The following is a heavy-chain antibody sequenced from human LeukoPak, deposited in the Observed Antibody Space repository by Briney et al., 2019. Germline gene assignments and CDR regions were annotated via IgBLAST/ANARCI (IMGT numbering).Heavy chain of an antibody. D-gene: IGHD2-15*01. CDR1: GYTFTGYY. CDR3: ARGSSGGSPTVY. Sequence: ASVKVSCKASGYTFTGYYMRWGRQAPGQGLEWMGWINPNSGGTNYAQKFQGRVTMTRDTSISTAYMELSRLRSDDTAVYYCARGSSGGSPTVYWGQGTLVTVSS. J-gene: IGHJ4*02. CDR2: INPNSGGT. V-gene: IGHV1-2*02.